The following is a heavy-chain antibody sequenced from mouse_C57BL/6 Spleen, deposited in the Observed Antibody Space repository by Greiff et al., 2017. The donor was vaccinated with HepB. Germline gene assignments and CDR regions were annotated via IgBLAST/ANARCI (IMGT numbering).Heavy chain of an antibody. CDR3: ARSGSYGSSYYFDY. J-gene: IGHJ2*01. D-gene: IGHD1-1*01. CDR1: GYTFTSYW. CDR2: IDPSDSYT. Sequence: QVQLQQSGAELVMPGASVKLSCKASGYTFTSYWMHWVKQRPGQGLEWIGEIDPSDSYTNYNQKFKGKSTLTVDKSSSTAYMQLSSLTSEDSAVYYCARSGSYGSSYYFDYWGQGTTLTVSS. V-gene: IGHV1-69*01.